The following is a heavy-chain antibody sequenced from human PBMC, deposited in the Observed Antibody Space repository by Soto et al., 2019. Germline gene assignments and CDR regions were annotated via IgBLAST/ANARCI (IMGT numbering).Heavy chain of an antibody. D-gene: IGHD3-22*01. CDR3: ARESGVDYYGSSGYYSGPFDY. CDR2: IYYSGST. J-gene: IGHJ4*02. Sequence: LSLTCTVSGGSISSGGYYWSWIRQHPGKGLEWIGYIYYSGSTYYNPSLKSRVTISVDTSKNQFSLRLSSVTAADTAVYYCARESGVDYYGSSGYYSGPFDYWGQGTLVTVSS. CDR1: GGSISSGGYY. V-gene: IGHV4-31*03.